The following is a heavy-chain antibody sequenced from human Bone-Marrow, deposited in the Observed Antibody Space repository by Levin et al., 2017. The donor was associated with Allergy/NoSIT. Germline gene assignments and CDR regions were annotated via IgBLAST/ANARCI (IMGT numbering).Heavy chain of an antibody. V-gene: IGHV3-11*03. Sequence: PGGSLRLSCAASGFTFSDYYMSWIRQAPGKGLEWVSYISSSSSYTNYADSVKGRFTISRDNAKNSLYLQMNSLRAEDTAVYYCARRILGYCSSTSCYWINEDAFDIWGQGTMVTVSS. J-gene: IGHJ3*02. CDR3: ARRILGYCSSTSCYWINEDAFDI. CDR1: GFTFSDYY. D-gene: IGHD2-2*01. CDR2: ISSSSSYT.